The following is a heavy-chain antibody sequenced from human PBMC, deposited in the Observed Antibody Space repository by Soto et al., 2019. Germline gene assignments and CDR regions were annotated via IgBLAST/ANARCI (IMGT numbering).Heavy chain of an antibody. J-gene: IGHJ4*02. CDR1: GYTFTSYY. CDR3: ARDSVYGDLGYYFDY. Sequence: ASVKVSCKASGYTFTSYYMHWVRQAPGQGLEWMGIINPSGGSTSYAQKFQGRVTMTRDTSTSTVYMELSSLRSEDTAVYYCARDSVYGDLGYYFDYWGQGTLVNVSS. CDR2: INPSGGST. D-gene: IGHD4-17*01. V-gene: IGHV1-46*01.